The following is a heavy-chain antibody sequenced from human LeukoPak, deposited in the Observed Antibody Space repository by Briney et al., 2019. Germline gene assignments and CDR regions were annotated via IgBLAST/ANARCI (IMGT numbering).Heavy chain of an antibody. Sequence: GGSLRLSCAASGFTFSSYEMNWVRQAPGKGLEWVSYISISGSTIYYADSVKGRFTISRDNAKNSLYLQMNSLRAEDTAVYYCARGGSYYYDSSGYYPLDYWGQGTLLTVSS. CDR2: ISISGSTI. CDR1: GFTFSSYE. V-gene: IGHV3-48*03. J-gene: IGHJ4*02. D-gene: IGHD3-22*01. CDR3: ARGGSYYYDSSGYYPLDY.